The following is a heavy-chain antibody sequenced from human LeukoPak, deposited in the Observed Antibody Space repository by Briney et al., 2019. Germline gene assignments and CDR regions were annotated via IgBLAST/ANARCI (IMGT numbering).Heavy chain of an antibody. CDR2: ISGSAHKI. Sequence: GGSLRLTCVASGITFSNYAVSWVRQAPEKGLDWVSVISGSAHKIRYADSVKGRFTVSRDNSENIVYLQMSNLRAEDTAVYYCAGRVTGYSSGYVYWGQGTLVTVSS. CDR3: AGRVTGYSSGYVY. D-gene: IGHD5-18*01. V-gene: IGHV3-23*01. CDR1: GITFSNYA. J-gene: IGHJ4*02.